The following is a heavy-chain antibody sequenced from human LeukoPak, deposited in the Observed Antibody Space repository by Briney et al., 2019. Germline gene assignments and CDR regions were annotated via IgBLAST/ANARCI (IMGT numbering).Heavy chain of an antibody. CDR2: SRNKANSYTT. CDR1: GFIFSDHY. D-gene: IGHD3-3*01. J-gene: IGHJ4*02. CDR3: TTVGFYG. V-gene: IGHV3-72*01. Sequence: GGSLRLSCAASGFIFSDHYMGWVRQVPGKGLEWVGRSRNKANSYTTEYAASVKGRFTISGDDSKNTLYLQMNSLKTEDTAVYYCTTVGFYGWGQGTLVTVSS.